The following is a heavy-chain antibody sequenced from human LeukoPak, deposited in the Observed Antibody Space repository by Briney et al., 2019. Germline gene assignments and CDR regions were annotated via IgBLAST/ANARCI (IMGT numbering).Heavy chain of an antibody. J-gene: IGHJ4*02. CDR3: ARSRFGEATTD. V-gene: IGHV3-53*01. Sequence: GGSLRLSCAASGFAVSSNYMSWVRQAPGKGLEWVSVIYSGGSTYYADSVKGRFTISRDNSKNTLYLQMNSLRAEDTAVYYCARSRFGEATTDWGQGTLVTVSS. CDR1: GFAVSSNY. D-gene: IGHD1-26*01. CDR2: IYSGGST.